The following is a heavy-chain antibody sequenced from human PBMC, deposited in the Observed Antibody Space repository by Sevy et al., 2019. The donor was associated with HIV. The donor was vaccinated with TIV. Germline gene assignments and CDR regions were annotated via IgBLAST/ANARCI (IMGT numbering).Heavy chain of an antibody. CDR3: AREGYCSSTSCSGFDY. V-gene: IGHV3-33*01. CDR2: IWYDGSNK. D-gene: IGHD2-2*01. J-gene: IGHJ4*02. CDR1: GFTFSSYG. Sequence: GGSLRLSCAASGFTFSSYGMHWVRQAPGKGLEWVAVIWYDGSNKYYADSVKGRFTISRDNSKNTLYLQMNSLRAEDTAGYYCAREGYCSSTSCSGFDYWGQGTLVTVSS.